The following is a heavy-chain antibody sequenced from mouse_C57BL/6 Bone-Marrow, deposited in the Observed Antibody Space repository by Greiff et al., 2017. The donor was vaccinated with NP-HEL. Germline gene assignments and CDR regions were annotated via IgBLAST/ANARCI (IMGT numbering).Heavy chain of an antibody. CDR3: ARISLLRYYFDY. CDR1: GYTFTSYW. J-gene: IGHJ2*02. CDR2: IHPNSGST. Sequence: QVQLQQPGAELVKPGASVKLSCKASGYTFTSYWMHWVKQRPGQGLEWIGMIHPNSGSTNYNEKFKSKATLTVDKSSSPAYMQLSSLTSEDSAVYYCARISLLRYYFDYWGQGTSLTVSS. D-gene: IGHD1-1*01. V-gene: IGHV1-64*01.